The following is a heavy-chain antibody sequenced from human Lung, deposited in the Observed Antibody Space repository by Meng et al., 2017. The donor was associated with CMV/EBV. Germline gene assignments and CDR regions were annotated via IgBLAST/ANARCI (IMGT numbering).Heavy chain of an antibody. CDR2: ISYDGSNK. CDR3: ARDQMEGVVVPAAMGY. CDR1: GFTFSSYA. V-gene: IGHV3-30-3*01. J-gene: IGHJ4*02. Sequence: QVALAEAGGGVVQPGRSLRLSCAASGFTFSSYAMHWVRQAPGKGLEWVAVISYDGSNKYYADSVKGRFTISRDNSKNTLYLQMNSLRAEDTAVYYCARDQMEGVVVPAAMGYWGQGTLVTVSS. D-gene: IGHD2-2*01.